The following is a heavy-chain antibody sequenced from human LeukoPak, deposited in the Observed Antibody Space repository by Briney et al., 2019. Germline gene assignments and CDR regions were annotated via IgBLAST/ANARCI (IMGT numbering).Heavy chain of an antibody. J-gene: IGHJ4*02. D-gene: IGHD2-2*02. V-gene: IGHV1-8*01. CDR3: AKHHCSSTSCYRVFDF. CDR1: GYTFTSYD. CDR2: MNPNSGNT. Sequence: GASVKVSCKASGYTFTSYDINWVRQATGQGLEWMGWMNPNSGNTGYAQKFQGRVTMTRNTSISTAYMELSSLRSEDTAVYYCAKHHCSSTSCYRVFDFWGQGTLVTVSS.